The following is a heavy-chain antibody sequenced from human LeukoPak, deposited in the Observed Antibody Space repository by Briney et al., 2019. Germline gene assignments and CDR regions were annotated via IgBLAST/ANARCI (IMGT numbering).Heavy chain of an antibody. CDR2: INPNSGGT. D-gene: IGHD4-17*01. CDR1: GYTFTGYY. Sequence: ASVKVSCKASGYTFTGYYMHWVRQAPGQGLEWMGWINPNSGGTNYAQKFQGRVTMTRDTSISTAYMELSRLRSDDTAVYYCARVYGDYYYYMDVWGKGTTVTVPS. CDR3: ARVYGDYYYYMDV. V-gene: IGHV1-2*02. J-gene: IGHJ6*03.